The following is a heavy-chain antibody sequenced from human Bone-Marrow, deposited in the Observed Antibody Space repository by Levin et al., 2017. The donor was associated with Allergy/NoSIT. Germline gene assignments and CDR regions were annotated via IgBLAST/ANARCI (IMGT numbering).Heavy chain of an antibody. CDR1: GFTFSSYS. CDR3: ARAENPYCSGGSCYSFYYYGMDV. D-gene: IGHD2-15*01. V-gene: IGHV3-21*01. J-gene: IGHJ6*02. CDR2: ISSSSSYI. Sequence: GGSLRLSCAASGFTFSSYSMNWVRQAPGKGLEWVSSISSSSSYIYYADSVKGRFTISRDNAKNSLYLQMNSLRAEDTAVYYCARAENPYCSGGSCYSFYYYGMDVWGQGTTVTVSS.